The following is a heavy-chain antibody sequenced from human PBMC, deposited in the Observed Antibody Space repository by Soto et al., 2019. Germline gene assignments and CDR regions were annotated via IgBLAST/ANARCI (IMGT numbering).Heavy chain of an antibody. CDR3: AASYGSGYRAFDY. CDR1: CDTFSFYT. V-gene: IGHV1-69*02. J-gene: IGHJ4*02. Sequence: QVQLVQSGTEVKKPGSSVKVSCKASCDTFSFYTINWVRQAPGLGLEWVGRINPIVSMSNYAQKFQGRVSMTADKSTSTAYMELRSLRSDDTAMYFCAASYGSGYRAFDYWGQGALVTVSS. D-gene: IGHD3-10*01. CDR2: INPIVSMS.